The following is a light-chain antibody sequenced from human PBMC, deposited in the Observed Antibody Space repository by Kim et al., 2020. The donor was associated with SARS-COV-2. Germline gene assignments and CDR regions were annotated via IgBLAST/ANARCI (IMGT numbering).Light chain of an antibody. V-gene: IGKV3-15*01. CDR3: QEYYNWPPVT. CDR1: QSVSDK. Sequence: ILMTQSPATLSVSPGERATLSCRASQSVSDKLAWYQFKPGQAPRLLIDGVSARATGVPERFSGSGSGTEFTLTISSLQSDDSAVYYCQEYYNWPPVTFGGGTKVEIK. J-gene: IGKJ4*01. CDR2: GVS.